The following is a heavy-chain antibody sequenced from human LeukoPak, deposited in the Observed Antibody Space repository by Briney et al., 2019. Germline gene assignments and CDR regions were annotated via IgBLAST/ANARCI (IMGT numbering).Heavy chain of an antibody. CDR2: MNPNSGNT. V-gene: IGHV1-8*01. CDR3: ARRGSIVGATFDY. CDR1: GYSFTSYD. D-gene: IGHD1-26*01. J-gene: IGHJ4*02. Sequence: GASVKVSCKASGYSFTSYDINWVRQATGQGLEWMGWMNPNSGNTGYAQKFQGRVTMTRNTSISTAYMELSSLRSEDTAVYYCARRGSIVGATFDYWGQGTLVTVSS.